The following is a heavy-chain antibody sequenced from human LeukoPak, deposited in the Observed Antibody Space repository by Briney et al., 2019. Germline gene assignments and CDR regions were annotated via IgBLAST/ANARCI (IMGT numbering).Heavy chain of an antibody. CDR1: AFTFSNYA. J-gene: IGHJ3*02. D-gene: IGHD6-19*01. CDR2: SGRGGIT. CDR3: AKRYSSGWIGAFDI. V-gene: IGHV3-23*01. Sequence: GGSLRLSCAASAFTFSNYAMSWVRQAPGKGLEWVSASGRGGITYYADSVKGRFTISRDKSKNTLYLQMNSLRAEDTAIYYCAKRYSSGWIGAFDIWGQGTMVTVSS.